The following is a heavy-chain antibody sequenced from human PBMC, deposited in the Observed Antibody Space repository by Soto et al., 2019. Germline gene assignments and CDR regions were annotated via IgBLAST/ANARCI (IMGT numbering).Heavy chain of an antibody. D-gene: IGHD3-3*01. CDR3: ARLGYDFWSGYYVDRQYYFDY. J-gene: IGHJ4*02. Sequence: GSCKASGYTFTGYYMHWVRQAPGQGLEWMGWINPNSGGTNYAQKFQGRVTMTRDTSISTAYMELSRLRSDDTAVYYCARLGYDFWSGYYVDRQYYFDYWGQGTLVTVSS. CDR1: GYTFTGYY. V-gene: IGHV1-2*02. CDR2: INPNSGGT.